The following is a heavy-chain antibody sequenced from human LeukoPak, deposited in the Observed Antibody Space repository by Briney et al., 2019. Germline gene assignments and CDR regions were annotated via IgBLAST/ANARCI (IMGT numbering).Heavy chain of an antibody. CDR1: GFTFDDYA. CDR3: ARATLTSLVVISSY. V-gene: IGHV3-9*01. CDR2: ISWNSGSI. J-gene: IGHJ4*02. D-gene: IGHD3-22*01. Sequence: PGGSLRLSCAASGFTFDDYAMHWVRQAPGKGLEWVSGISWNSGSIGYADSVKGRFTISRDNAKDSLYLQMNSLRAEDTAVYYCARATLTSLVVISSYWGQGTLVTVSS.